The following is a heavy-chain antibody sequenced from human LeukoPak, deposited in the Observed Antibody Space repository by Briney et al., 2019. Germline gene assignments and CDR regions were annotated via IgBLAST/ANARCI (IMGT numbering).Heavy chain of an antibody. Sequence: GGSLRLSCAASRFTFSSYAMHWVRQAPGKGPEWVAVISYDGSNRYYADSVKGRFTISRDNSKNTLHLQMNSLRGEDTAVYYCARGGGTETVRDFDHWGQGTLVTVSS. CDR3: ARGGGTETVRDFDH. D-gene: IGHD3-10*01. CDR2: ISYDGSNR. J-gene: IGHJ4*02. CDR1: RFTFSSYA. V-gene: IGHV3-30-3*01.